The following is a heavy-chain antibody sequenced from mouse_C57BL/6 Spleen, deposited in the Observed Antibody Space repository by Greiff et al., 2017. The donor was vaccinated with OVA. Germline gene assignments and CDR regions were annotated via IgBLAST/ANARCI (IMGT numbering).Heavy chain of an antibody. D-gene: IGHD1-1*01. CDR1: GYAFSSYW. J-gene: IGHJ2*01. CDR2: IYPGDGDT. CDR3: ARKGLYGSISLDY. V-gene: IGHV1-80*01. Sequence: QVQLQQSGAELVKPGASVKISCKASGYAFSSYWMNWVKQRPGKGLEWIGQIYPGDGDTNYNGKFKGKATLTADKSSSPAYMQLSSLTSEGSAVYFCARKGLYGSISLDYWGQGTTLTVSS.